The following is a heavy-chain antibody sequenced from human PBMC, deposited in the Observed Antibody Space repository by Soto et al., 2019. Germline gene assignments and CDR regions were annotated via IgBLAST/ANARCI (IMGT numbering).Heavy chain of an antibody. V-gene: IGHV3-9*01. D-gene: IGHD6-13*01. Sequence: EVQLVESGGGLVQPGRSLSLSFAASGFPFDDYAMHWVRQVPGKGLEWVSGINWNSGSIGYGDSVKGRFAISRDNAKNSLHLQMNSLSAEDTAFYYCVKDESINWYSGHFRHWGQGTLVTVSS. CDR2: INWNSGSI. CDR1: GFPFDDYA. J-gene: IGHJ1*01. CDR3: VKDESINWYSGHFRH.